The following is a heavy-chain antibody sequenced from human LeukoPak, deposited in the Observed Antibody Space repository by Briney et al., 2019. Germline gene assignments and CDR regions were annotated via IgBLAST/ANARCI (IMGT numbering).Heavy chain of an antibody. CDR2: INPNSGGT. Sequence: ASVKVSCKASGYTFTGYYMHWVRQAPGQGLEWMGWINPNSGGTNCAQKFQGWVTMTRDTSISTAYMELSSLRSDDTAVYYCARVQGRYCSSTSCYGQFDYWGQGTLVTVSS. CDR1: GYTFTGYY. D-gene: IGHD2-2*01. J-gene: IGHJ4*02. CDR3: ARVQGRYCSSTSCYGQFDY. V-gene: IGHV1-2*04.